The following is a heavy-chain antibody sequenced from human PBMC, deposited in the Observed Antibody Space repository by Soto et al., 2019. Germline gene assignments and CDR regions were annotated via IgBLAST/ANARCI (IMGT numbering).Heavy chain of an antibody. CDR1: VFTFTRYS. CDR2: ISSTTNYI. V-gene: IGHV3-21*01. D-gene: IGHD1-1*01. CDR3: ARESEDLNSNFDC. J-gene: IGHJ4*02. Sequence: GSLRLSCAASVFTFTRYSMNWVRHAPGKGLEWVSSISSTTNYIYYADSMKGRFTVSRDNAKNSVYLEMNSLSAEDTAVYYCARESEDLNSNFDCWWQGTLVIVSS.